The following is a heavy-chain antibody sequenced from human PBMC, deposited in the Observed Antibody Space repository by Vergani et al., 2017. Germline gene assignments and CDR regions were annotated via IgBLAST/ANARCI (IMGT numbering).Heavy chain of an antibody. CDR1: GFTFSSYS. CDR3: AREGYSYGSHFDY. Sequence: EVQLVESGGGLIQPGGSLRLSCAASGFTFSSYSMNWVRQAPGKGLEWVSSISSSSSYIYYADSVKGRFTISRDNAKNSLYLQMNSLRAEDTAVYYCAREGYSYGSHFDYWGQGTTVTVSS. CDR2: ISSSSSYI. V-gene: IGHV3-21*01. J-gene: IGHJ4*03. D-gene: IGHD5-18*01.